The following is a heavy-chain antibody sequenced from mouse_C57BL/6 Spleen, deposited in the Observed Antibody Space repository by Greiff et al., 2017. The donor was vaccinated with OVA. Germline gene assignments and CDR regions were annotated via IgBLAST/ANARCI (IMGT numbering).Heavy chain of an antibody. CDR3: ARDRGTTVGNFDY. V-gene: IGHV5-4*01. J-gene: IGHJ2*01. D-gene: IGHD1-1*01. Sequence: EVKLEESGGGLVKPGGSLKLSCAASGFTFSSYAMSWVRQTPEKRLEWVATISDGGSYTYYPDNVKGRFTISRDNAKNNLYLQMSHLKSEDTAMYYCARDRGTTVGNFDYWGQGTTLTVSS. CDR1: GFTFSSYA. CDR2: ISDGGSYT.